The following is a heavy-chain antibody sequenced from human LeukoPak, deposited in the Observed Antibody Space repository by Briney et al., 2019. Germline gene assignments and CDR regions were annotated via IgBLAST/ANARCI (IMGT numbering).Heavy chain of an antibody. CDR1: GGSISSSNW. Sequence: SGTLSLTCAVSGGSISSSNWWSWVRQPPGKGLEWIGEIYHSGSTNYNPSLKSRVTISVDTSKNQFSLKPSSVTAADTAVYYCARHDFWSLWFDPWGQGTLVTVSS. J-gene: IGHJ5*02. CDR3: ARHDFWSLWFDP. D-gene: IGHD3-3*01. CDR2: IYHSGST. V-gene: IGHV4-4*02.